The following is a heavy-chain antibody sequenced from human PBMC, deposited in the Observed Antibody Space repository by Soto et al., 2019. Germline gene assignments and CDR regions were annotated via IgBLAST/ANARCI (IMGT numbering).Heavy chain of an antibody. CDR2: IYYSGST. CDR1: GGPISSGGYY. CDR3: ARLQHSAFDY. J-gene: IGHJ4*02. Sequence: PSETLSLTCTVSGGPISSGGYYWSWIRQHPGKGLEWIGYIYYSGSTYYNPSLKSRVTISVDTSKNQFSLKLSSVTAADTAVYYCARLQHSAFDYWGQGTLVTVSS. V-gene: IGHV4-31*03.